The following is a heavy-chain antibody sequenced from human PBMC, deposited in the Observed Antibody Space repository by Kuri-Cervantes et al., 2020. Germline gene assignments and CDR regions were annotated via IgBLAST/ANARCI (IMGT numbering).Heavy chain of an antibody. Sequence: GESLKISCAASGFTFSDYYMSWVRQAPGKGLEWVANIKQDGSEKNYLDSVKGRFTISRDNAKNSLYLQMNSLRAEDTALYYCASHGTFDYWGQGAQVTVSS. V-gene: IGHV3-7*01. CDR1: GFTFSDYY. CDR2: IKQDGSEK. CDR3: ASHGTFDY. J-gene: IGHJ4*02. D-gene: IGHD5-24*01.